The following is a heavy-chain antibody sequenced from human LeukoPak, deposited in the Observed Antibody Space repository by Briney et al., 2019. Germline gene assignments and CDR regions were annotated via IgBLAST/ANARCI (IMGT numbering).Heavy chain of an antibody. CDR2: INSDGSST. J-gene: IGHJ3*02. Sequence: PGGSLRLSCAASGFTFSSYWMHWVRQAPGKGLVWVSRINSDGSSTSYADSVKGRFTISRDNAKNTLYLQMNSLRAEDTAVYYCARGSYDSSGYYSLYAFDIWGQGTMVTVSS. D-gene: IGHD3-22*01. CDR3: ARGSYDSSGYYSLYAFDI. CDR1: GFTFSSYW. V-gene: IGHV3-74*01.